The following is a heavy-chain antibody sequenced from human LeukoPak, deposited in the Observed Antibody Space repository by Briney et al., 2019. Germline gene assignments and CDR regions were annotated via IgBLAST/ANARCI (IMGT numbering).Heavy chain of an antibody. J-gene: IGHJ6*03. CDR3: ARGGVCSSTGCYSNPYYYYYMDV. CDR2: IIPIFGTA. D-gene: IGHD2-2*01. CDR1: GGTFSSYA. V-gene: IGHV1-69*05. Sequence: SVKVSCKASGGTFSSYAISWVRQAPGQGLEWMGGIIPIFGTANYAQKFQGRVTITTDESTSTAYMELSSLRSEDTAVYYCARGGVCSSTGCYSNPYYYYYMDVWGKGTTVTVSS.